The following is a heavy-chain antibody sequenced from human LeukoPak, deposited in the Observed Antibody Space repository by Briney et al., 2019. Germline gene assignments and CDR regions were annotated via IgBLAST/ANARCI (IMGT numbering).Heavy chain of an antibody. J-gene: IGHJ4*02. V-gene: IGHV1-46*01. CDR3: ARDLAAAAFDY. Sequence: ASVKVSCKASGYTFTSYYMHWVRQAPGQGLEWMGIINPSGGSTSCAQKFQGRVTMTRDTSTSTVYMELSSLRSEDTAVYYCARDLAAAAFDYWGQGTLVTASS. CDR2: INPSGGST. CDR1: GYTFTSYY. D-gene: IGHD3-16*01.